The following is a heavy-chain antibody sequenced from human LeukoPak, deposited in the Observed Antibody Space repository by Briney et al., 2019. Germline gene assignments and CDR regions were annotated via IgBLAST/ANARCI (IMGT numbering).Heavy chain of an antibody. J-gene: IGHJ2*01. D-gene: IGHD4-23*01. CDR2: IYHSGRT. CDR3: AKNNDYGGSYWYFDL. V-gene: IGHV4-38-2*02. Sequence: ASETLSLTCTVSGYSISSGYYWGWIRQPPGKGLEWIGSIYHSGRTFYNPSLKSRVTISVDTSKNQFSLKLTSVPAADTAVYYCAKNNDYGGSYWYFDLWGRGTLVTVSS. CDR1: GYSISSGYY.